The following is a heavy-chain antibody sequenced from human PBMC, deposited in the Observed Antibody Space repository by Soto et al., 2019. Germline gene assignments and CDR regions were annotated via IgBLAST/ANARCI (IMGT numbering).Heavy chain of an antibody. V-gene: IGHV3-23*01. Sequence: SLRLSCAASGFTFSSYAMSWVRQAPGKGLEWVSAISGSGGSAYYADSVKGLFTISRDNSKNTLYLQMNRLRAEDTAVYYCAKDRIAARPMYYFDYWGQGTLVTVSS. CDR2: ISGSGGSA. J-gene: IGHJ4*02. D-gene: IGHD6-6*01. CDR3: AKDRIAARPMYYFDY. CDR1: GFTFSSYA.